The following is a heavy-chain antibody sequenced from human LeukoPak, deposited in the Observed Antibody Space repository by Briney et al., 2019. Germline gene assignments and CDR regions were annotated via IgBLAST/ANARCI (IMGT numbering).Heavy chain of an antibody. Sequence: PGRSLRLSCAASGFTFSSYAMHWVRQAPGKGLEWVAVISYDGSNKYYADSVKGRFTISRDDSKNTLYLQMNSLRAEDTAVYYCARWSFDGVAYDAFDIWGQGTMVTVSS. V-gene: IGHV3-30-3*01. J-gene: IGHJ3*02. CDR1: GFTFSSYA. D-gene: IGHD3-3*01. CDR3: ARWSFDGVAYDAFDI. CDR2: ISYDGSNK.